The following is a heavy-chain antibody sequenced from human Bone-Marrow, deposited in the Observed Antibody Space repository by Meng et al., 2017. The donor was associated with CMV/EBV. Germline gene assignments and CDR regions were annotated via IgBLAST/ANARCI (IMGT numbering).Heavy chain of an antibody. CDR2: IYYSGST. V-gene: IGHV4-39*01. J-gene: IGHJ4*02. Sequence: SETLSLTCTVSGGSISSSSYYWGWIRQPPGKGLEWIGSIYYSGSTYYNPSLKSRVTISVDTSKNQFSLKLSSVTAADTAVYYCHNDYSNSEEDYWGQGTLVTVSS. CDR3: HNDYSNSEEDY. CDR1: GGSISSSSYY. D-gene: IGHD4-11*01.